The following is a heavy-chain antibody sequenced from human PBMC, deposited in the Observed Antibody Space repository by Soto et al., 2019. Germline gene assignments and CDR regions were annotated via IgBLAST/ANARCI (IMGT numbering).Heavy chain of an antibody. J-gene: IGHJ6*03. D-gene: IGHD3-9*01. CDR3: ARAPWYYDILTGYYERYYYYYYMDV. V-gene: IGHV1-18*01. CDR2: ISAYNGNT. Sequence: GASVKVSCKASGYTFTSYGISWVRQAPGQGLEWMGWISAYNGNTNYAQKLQGRVTMTTDTSTSTAYMELRSLRSDDTAVYYCARAPWYYDILTGYYERYYYYYYMDVWGKGTAVTVSS. CDR1: GYTFTSYG.